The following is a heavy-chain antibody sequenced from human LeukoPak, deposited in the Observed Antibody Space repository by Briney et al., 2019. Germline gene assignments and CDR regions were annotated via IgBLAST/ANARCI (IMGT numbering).Heavy chain of an antibody. Sequence: GGSLRLSCAASGFTFSTYAMSWVRQAPGQGLEWVSGISGSGGSTYYADSVKGRFTISRDNSKNTLYLQMNSLRDDDTAVYYCAKDQEYGGNSRVLFDYWGQGTLVTVSS. CDR3: AKDQEYGGNSRVLFDY. CDR1: GFTFSTYA. V-gene: IGHV3-23*01. CDR2: ISGSGGST. J-gene: IGHJ4*02. D-gene: IGHD4-23*01.